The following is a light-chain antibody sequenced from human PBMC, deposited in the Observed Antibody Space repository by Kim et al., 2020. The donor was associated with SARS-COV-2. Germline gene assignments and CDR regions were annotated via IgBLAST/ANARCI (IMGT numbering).Light chain of an antibody. J-gene: IGLJ2*01. CDR2: QDN. Sequence: SYELTQPPSVSVSPGRTASITCSGDKLGDKYVCWYQQKPGQSPVLVIYQDNRRPSGIPERFSASNSGNTATLTIRGTQAMDEADYYCQAWDSSTHVVFGGGTQLTVL. CDR3: QAWDSSTHVV. V-gene: IGLV3-1*01. CDR1: KLGDKY.